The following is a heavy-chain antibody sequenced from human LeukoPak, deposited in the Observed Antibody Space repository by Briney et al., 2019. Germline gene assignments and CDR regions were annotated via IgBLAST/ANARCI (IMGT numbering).Heavy chain of an antibody. CDR2: IKSKTDGGAT. Sequence: PGGSLRLSCTASGFTLFTFNNARMSWVRHTPGKGLEWIGRIKSKTDGGATEYTAPVKGRFSISRDDSKNTVYLQMNSLKTEDTAVYYCTTDLLDYWGQGTLVTVSS. V-gene: IGHV3-15*01. CDR1: GFTLFTFNNAR. J-gene: IGHJ4*02. CDR3: TTDLLDY.